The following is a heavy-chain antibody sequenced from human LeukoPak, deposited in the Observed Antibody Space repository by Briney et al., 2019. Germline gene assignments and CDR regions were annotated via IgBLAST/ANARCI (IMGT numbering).Heavy chain of an antibody. CDR3: ASSLWFGEPYYCYYYMDV. Sequence: TSETLSLTCAVSGGSFSGYYWSWIRQPPGKGLEWIGEINHSGSTNYNPSLKSRVTISVDTSKNQFSLKLSSVTAADTAVYYCASSLWFGEPYYCYYYMDVWGKGTTVTISS. CDR1: GGSFSGYY. D-gene: IGHD3-10*01. CDR2: INHSGST. V-gene: IGHV4-34*01. J-gene: IGHJ6*03.